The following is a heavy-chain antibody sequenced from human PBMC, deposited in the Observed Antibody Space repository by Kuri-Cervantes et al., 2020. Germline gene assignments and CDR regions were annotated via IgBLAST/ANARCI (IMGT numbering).Heavy chain of an antibody. V-gene: IGHV3-13*01. CDR1: GFTFSSYD. Sequence: GGSLRLSCAASGFTFSSYDMHWVRQATGKGLEWVSAIGTAGDTYYPGSVKGRFTISRENAKNSLYLQMNSLRAEDTAVYYCAREKGGIVVVPAAISYWGQGTLVTVSS. D-gene: IGHD2-2*02. J-gene: IGHJ4*02. CDR3: AREKGGIVVVPAAISY. CDR2: IGTAGDT.